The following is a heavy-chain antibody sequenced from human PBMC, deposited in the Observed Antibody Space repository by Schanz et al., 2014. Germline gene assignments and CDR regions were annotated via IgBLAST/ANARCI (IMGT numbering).Heavy chain of an antibody. V-gene: IGHV1-2*02. D-gene: IGHD2-2*01. CDR1: GYTTFTDYY. J-gene: IGHJ5*02. CDR3: ARDRRRYCSTASCLHDNWFDP. CDR2: INPNSGDT. Sequence: QVQLVQSGAEVKKPGASVKVSCKASGYTTFTDYYIHWVRQAPGQGLEWMGWINPNSGDTNYAQKLQGRVTMTADTSTSTAYMELRSLRSDDTAVYYCARDRRRYCSTASCLHDNWFDPWGQGTLVIVSS.